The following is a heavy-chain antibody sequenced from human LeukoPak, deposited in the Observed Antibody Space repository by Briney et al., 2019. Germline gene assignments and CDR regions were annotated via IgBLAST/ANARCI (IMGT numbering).Heavy chain of an antibody. J-gene: IGHJ3*02. CDR2: ISGSGGST. V-gene: IGHV3-23*01. CDR1: GFTFSSYA. CDR3: AKDWAWYYDSSGYSERAFDI. Sequence: GGSLRLSCAASGFTFSSYAMSWVCQAPGKGLEWVSAISGSGGSTYYADSVKGRFTISRDNSKNTLYLQMNSLRAEDTAVYYCAKDWAWYYDSSGYSERAFDIWGQGTMVTVSS. D-gene: IGHD3-22*01.